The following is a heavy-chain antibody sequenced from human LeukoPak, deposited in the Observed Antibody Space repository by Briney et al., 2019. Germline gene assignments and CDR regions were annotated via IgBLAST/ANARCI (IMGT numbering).Heavy chain of an antibody. Sequence: VASVKVSCKASGYTFTGYYMHWVCQGPGHGLGWRCGSNANSGGTNYAQKFQGRGTMTTDTSTSTAYMELRSMRSDDTAVYYCAREAPLHYYDSSGYYGMDVWGKGTTVTVSS. V-gene: IGHV1-2*02. CDR2: SNANSGGT. J-gene: IGHJ6*04. CDR3: AREAPLHYYDSSGYYGMDV. D-gene: IGHD3-22*01. CDR1: GYTFTGYY.